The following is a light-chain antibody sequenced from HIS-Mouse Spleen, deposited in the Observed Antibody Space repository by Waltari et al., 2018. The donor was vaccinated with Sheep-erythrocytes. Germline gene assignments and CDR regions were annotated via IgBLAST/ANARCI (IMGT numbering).Light chain of an antibody. CDR1: TGAVTSGYY. J-gene: IGLJ3*02. CDR2: STS. V-gene: IGLV7-43*01. Sequence: QTVVTQEPSLTVSPGGTVTLTCASSTGAVTSGYYPNWFQQNPGQAPRALIYSTSNKQSWAPARFSGSLLGGKAALTLSGVQPEDEAEYYCLLYYGGVRVFGGGTKLTVL. CDR3: LLYYGGVRV.